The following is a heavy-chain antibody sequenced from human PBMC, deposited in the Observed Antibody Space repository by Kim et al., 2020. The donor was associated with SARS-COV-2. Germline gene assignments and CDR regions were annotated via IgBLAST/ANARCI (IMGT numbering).Heavy chain of an antibody. CDR1: GFTFGDYA. Sequence: GGSLRLSCTASGFTFGDYAMSWFRQAPGKGLEWVGFIRSKAYGGTTEYAASVKGRFTISRDDSKSIAYLQMNSLKTEDTAVYYCTRPASGPGGWYFDYWGQGTLVTVSS. CDR2: IRSKAYGGTT. J-gene: IGHJ4*02. CDR3: TRPASGPGGWYFDY. V-gene: IGHV3-49*03. D-gene: IGHD6-19*01.